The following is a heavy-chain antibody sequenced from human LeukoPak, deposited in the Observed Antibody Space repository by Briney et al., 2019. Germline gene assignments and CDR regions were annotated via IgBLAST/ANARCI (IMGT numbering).Heavy chain of an antibody. D-gene: IGHD3-3*01. Sequence: GGSLRLSCAASGFTFSSYAMHWVRQAPGKGLEWVAVISYDGSNKYYADSVKGRFTISRDNSKNTLHLQMNSLRAEDTAVYYCCYGGFWSGYYNFDYWGQGTLVTVSS. CDR3: CYGGFWSGYYNFDY. CDR2: ISYDGSNK. CDR1: GFTFSSYA. V-gene: IGHV3-30-3*01. J-gene: IGHJ4*02.